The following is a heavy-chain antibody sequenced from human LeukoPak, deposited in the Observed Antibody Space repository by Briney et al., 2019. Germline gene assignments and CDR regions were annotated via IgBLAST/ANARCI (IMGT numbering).Heavy chain of an antibody. CDR2: IYTSGST. V-gene: IGHV4-4*07. Sequence: SETLSLTCTVSGDFITAYYWSWIRQPAGKGLEWIGRIYTSGSTNYNPSLKSRVTISVDTSKNQFSLKLSSVTAADTAVYYCARVNMIASDAFDIWGQGTMVTVSS. D-gene: IGHD3-22*01. CDR3: ARVNMIASDAFDI. J-gene: IGHJ3*02. CDR1: GDFITAYY.